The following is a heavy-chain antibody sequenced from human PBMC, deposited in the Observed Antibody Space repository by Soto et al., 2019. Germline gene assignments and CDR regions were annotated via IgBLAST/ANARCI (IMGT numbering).Heavy chain of an antibody. J-gene: IGHJ3*01. Sequence: EVQLVESGGGLVQPGGSLRLSCADSGFSFSSYWMHCVRQGPGKGLVWVSRINTDGSSTNYADSVKGRFTISRDNTKNTVYLQMNSLRAEDTAVYYCARSPGGYYIDWGQGTMVTVSS. CDR3: ARSPGGYYID. V-gene: IGHV3-74*01. CDR1: GFSFSSYW. CDR2: INTDGSST. D-gene: IGHD3-9*01.